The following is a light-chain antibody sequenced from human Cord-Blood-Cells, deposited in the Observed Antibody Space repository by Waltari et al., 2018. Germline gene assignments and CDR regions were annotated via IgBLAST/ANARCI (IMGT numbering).Light chain of an antibody. CDR2: DVS. Sequence: QSALTQPASVSGSPGQSITISCTGTSSDVGGYNYVSWYQQHPGKAPKLIIYDVSNRPSVVSNRFSGSKSGNTASLTISGLQAEDEADYYCSSYTSSSTPWVFGGGTKLTVL. CDR1: SSDVGGYNY. V-gene: IGLV2-14*01. J-gene: IGLJ3*02. CDR3: SSYTSSSTPWV.